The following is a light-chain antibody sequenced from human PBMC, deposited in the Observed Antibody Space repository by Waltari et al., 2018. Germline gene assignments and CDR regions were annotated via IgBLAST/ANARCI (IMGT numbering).Light chain of an antibody. CDR3: QQYYSTPQT. CDR2: WAS. J-gene: IGKJ1*01. Sequence: LMTQSPDSLAVSLGERATINCKSSQSVLYNLNNKNYLAWYQQKPGQPPKLLIYWASIRESGVTDRFSGSGSGTEFTLTSSSLQAEDVGVYYCQQYYSTPQTFGQGTKVEIK. CDR1: QSVLYNLNNKNY. V-gene: IGKV4-1*01.